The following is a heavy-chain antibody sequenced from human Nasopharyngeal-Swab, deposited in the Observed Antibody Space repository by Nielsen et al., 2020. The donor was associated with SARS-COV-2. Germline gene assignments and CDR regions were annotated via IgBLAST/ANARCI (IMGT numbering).Heavy chain of an antibody. CDR3: AKVEAGY. CDR2: ISYDGSNK. J-gene: IGHJ4*02. Sequence: GESLKISRAASGFTFSSYGMHWVRQAPGKGLEWVAVISYDGSNKYYADSVKGRFTISRDNSKNTLYLQMNSLRAEDTAVYYCAKVEAGYWGQGTLVTVSS. V-gene: IGHV3-30*18. CDR1: GFTFSSYG.